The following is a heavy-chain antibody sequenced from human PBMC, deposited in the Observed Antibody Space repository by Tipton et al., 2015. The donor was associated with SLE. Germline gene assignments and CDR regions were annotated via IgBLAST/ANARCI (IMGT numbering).Heavy chain of an antibody. CDR2: IRYDGSNK. CDR3: AKGYSNYYGMDV. Sequence: SLRLSCAASGFTFSSYGMHWVRQAPGKGLEWVAFIRYDGSNKYYADSVKGRFTISRDNSKNTLYLQMNSLRAEDTAVYYCAKGYSNYYGMDVWGQGTTVTVSS. J-gene: IGHJ6*02. CDR1: GFTFSSYG. D-gene: IGHD4-11*01. V-gene: IGHV3-30*02.